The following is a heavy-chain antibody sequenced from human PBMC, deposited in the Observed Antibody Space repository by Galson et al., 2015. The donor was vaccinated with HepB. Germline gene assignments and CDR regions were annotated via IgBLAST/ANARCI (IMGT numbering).Heavy chain of an antibody. Sequence: SVKVSCKASGYTFTSYGITWVRQAPGQGLEWMGWISAYNGNTNYAQKLQGRVTMTTDTSTSTAYMELRSLRSDDTAVYYCARWLPGTFDAFDMWGQGTMVTVSS. CDR3: ARWLPGTFDAFDM. CDR1: GYTFTSYG. V-gene: IGHV1-18*01. J-gene: IGHJ3*02. CDR2: ISAYNGNT. D-gene: IGHD5-12*01.